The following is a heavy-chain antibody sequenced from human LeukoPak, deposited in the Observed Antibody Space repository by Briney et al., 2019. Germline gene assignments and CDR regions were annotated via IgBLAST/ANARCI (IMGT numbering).Heavy chain of an antibody. D-gene: IGHD4-17*01. Sequence: GGSLRLSCAASGFTFSSYSMNWVRQAPGKGLEWVSYISSSSSTIYYADSVKGRFTISRDNAKNSLYLQMNSLRAEDTAVYYCATVTTVTTPSYWGQGTLVTVPS. V-gene: IGHV3-48*01. CDR3: ATVTTVTTPSY. CDR1: GFTFSSYS. CDR2: ISSSSSTI. J-gene: IGHJ4*02.